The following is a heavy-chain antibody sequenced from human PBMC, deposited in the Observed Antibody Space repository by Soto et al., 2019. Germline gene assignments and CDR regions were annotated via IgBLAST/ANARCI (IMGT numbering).Heavy chain of an antibody. CDR2: IYYSGST. CDR3: ARDPGQWLDKYYYYGMDV. V-gene: IGHV4-59*01. CDR1: GGSISSYY. J-gene: IGHJ6*02. D-gene: IGHD6-19*01. Sequence: SSETLSLTCTVSGGSISSYYWSWIRQPPGKGLEWIGYIYYSGSTNYNPSLKSRVTISVDTSKNQSSLKLSSVTAADTAVYYCARDPGQWLDKYYYYGMDVWGQGTTVTVSS.